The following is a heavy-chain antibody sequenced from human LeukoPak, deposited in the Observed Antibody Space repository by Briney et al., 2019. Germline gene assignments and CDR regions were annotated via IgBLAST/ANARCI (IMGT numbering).Heavy chain of an antibody. CDR3: ACGYESGNWFDP. CDR1: GFTFSSYG. Sequence: PGRSLRLSCAASGFTFSSYGMHWVRQAPGKGLEWVAVIWYDGSNNYYADSVKGRFTISRDNSKNTLYLQMNSLRAEDTAVYYCACGYESGNWFDPWGQGTLVTVSS. V-gene: IGHV3-33*01. CDR2: IWYDGSNN. J-gene: IGHJ5*02. D-gene: IGHD5-12*01.